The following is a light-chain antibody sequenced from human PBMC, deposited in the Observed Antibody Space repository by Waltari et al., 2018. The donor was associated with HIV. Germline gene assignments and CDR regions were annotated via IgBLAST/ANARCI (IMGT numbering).Light chain of an antibody. Sequence: DTALTQSPGTLSLSPGEAAILSCRTSQPVSSSHLGWYQQKPGQAPRLLVYGASTRAAGIPDRFSGSGSGADFTLSIIRLEPEDFAVYYCHQYGSSPETFGQGTKV. CDR3: HQYGSSPET. CDR2: GAS. J-gene: IGKJ1*01. V-gene: IGKV3-20*01. CDR1: QPVSSSH.